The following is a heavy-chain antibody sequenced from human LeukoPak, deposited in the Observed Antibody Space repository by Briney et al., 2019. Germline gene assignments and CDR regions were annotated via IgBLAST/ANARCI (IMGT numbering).Heavy chain of an antibody. CDR3: AKGVLYGDYDSWYYFDY. Sequence: GGSLRLSCAASGFTFSSYAMSWVRQAPGKGLEWVSAISGSGGSTYYADSVKGRFTISRDNSKNTLYLQMNSLRAEDTAVYYCAKGVLYGDYDSWYYFDYWGQGTLVTVSS. CDR2: ISGSGGST. J-gene: IGHJ4*02. D-gene: IGHD4-17*01. V-gene: IGHV3-23*01. CDR1: GFTFSSYA.